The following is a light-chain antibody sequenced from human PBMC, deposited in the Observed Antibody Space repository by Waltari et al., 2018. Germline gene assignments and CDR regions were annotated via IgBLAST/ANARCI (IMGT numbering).Light chain of an antibody. V-gene: IGKV3D-15*01. Sequence: EIVMMQSPDIVSVSPGERVTLSCRASQSVDGNLAWYQQKPGQAPRLLVHGVSIRASGIPARFSGSASGTEFTLTISGLQSEDCAVYHCHQYNNWPWTYGQGTKVEIK. J-gene: IGKJ1*01. CDR1: QSVDGN. CDR3: HQYNNWPWT. CDR2: GVS.